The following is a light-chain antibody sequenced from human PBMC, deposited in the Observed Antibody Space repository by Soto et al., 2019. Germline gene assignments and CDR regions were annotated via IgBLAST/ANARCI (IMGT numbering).Light chain of an antibody. CDR2: GAS. V-gene: IGKV3-15*01. CDR1: HSVSSS. J-gene: IGKJ1*01. Sequence: EIVITQSPPTLSVSPGERATLSCRASHSVSSSLAWYQQKPAQAPTLVIYGASTRATGIPARFSGSGSGTEFTLTISSLQSEDFAVYYCQQYNSAPWTFGQGTKVDIK. CDR3: QQYNSAPWT.